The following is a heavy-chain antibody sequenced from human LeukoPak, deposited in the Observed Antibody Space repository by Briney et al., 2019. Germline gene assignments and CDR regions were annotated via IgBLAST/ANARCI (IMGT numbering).Heavy chain of an antibody. D-gene: IGHD4-11*01. CDR2: INHSGST. Sequence: PSETLSLTCAVYGGSFSGYYWSWIRQPPGKGLEWIGEINHSGSTNYNTSLKSRVTISVDTSKNQISLKVSSVTAADTAVYFCARDRRDYGNFVWYDPWGQGILVTVSS. CDR3: ARDRRDYGNFVWYDP. V-gene: IGHV4-34*01. CDR1: GGSFSGYY. J-gene: IGHJ5*02.